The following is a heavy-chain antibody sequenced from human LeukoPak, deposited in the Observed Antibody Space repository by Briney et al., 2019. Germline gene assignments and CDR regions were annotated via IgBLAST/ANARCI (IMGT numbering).Heavy chain of an antibody. CDR1: GFTFSSYW. J-gene: IGHJ6*02. D-gene: IGHD3-9*01. V-gene: IGHV3-7*01. Sequence: GGSLRLSCAASGFTFSSYWMSWVRQAPGKGLEWVANIKQDGSEKYYVDSVKGRFTISRDNAKNSLYLQMNSLRAEDTAVYYCAREAGIVTGYYPAWADYGMAVWGQGTTVTVS. CDR2: IKQDGSEK. CDR3: AREAGIVTGYYPAWADYGMAV.